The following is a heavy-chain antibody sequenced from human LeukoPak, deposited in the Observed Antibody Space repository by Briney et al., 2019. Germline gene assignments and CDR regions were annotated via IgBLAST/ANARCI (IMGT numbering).Heavy chain of an antibody. V-gene: IGHV1-8*01. Sequence: ASVKVSCKASGYTFTSNDINWVRQATGQGLEWMGWMNPNSGNTGYAQKFQGRVTMTRNTSISTAYMELSSLRSEDTAVYYCARGTYYYDSSGYFPADFDYWGQGTLVTVSS. D-gene: IGHD3-22*01. J-gene: IGHJ4*02. CDR3: ARGTYYYDSSGYFPADFDY. CDR1: GYTFTSND. CDR2: MNPNSGNT.